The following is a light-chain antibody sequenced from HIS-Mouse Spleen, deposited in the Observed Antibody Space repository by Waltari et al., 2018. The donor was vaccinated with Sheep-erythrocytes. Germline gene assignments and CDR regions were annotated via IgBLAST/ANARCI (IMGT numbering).Light chain of an antibody. V-gene: IGLV2-11*01. CDR1: SSAVGVYNY. CDR2: DVS. CDR3: CSYAGSYNHV. Sequence: QSALTQPRSVSGSPGQSVTISCTGTSSAVGVYNYVSWYQQHPGKAPKLMIYDVSKRASGVPDRFSGSKSGNTASLTISGLQAEDEADYYCCSYAGSYNHVFATGTKVTVL. J-gene: IGLJ1*01.